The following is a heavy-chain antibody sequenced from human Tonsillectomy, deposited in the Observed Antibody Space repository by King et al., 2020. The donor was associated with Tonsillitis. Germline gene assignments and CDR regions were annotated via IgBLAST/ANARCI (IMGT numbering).Heavy chain of an antibody. J-gene: IGHJ4*02. CDR3: ARGNNYYDRSGIDY. D-gene: IGHD3-22*01. Sequence: VQLVESGAEVKKPGASVKVSCTASGYTFTSYGISWVRQDPGQGLEGMGWISAYNGNTNYAQKLQGRVTMTTDTSTSTAYMELRSLRSDDTAVYYCARGNNYYDRSGIDYWGQGTLVPVSS. V-gene: IGHV1-18*01. CDR1: GYTFTSYG. CDR2: ISAYNGNT.